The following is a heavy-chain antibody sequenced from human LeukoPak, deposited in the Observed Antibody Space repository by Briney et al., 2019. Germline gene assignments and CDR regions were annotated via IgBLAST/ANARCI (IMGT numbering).Heavy chain of an antibody. V-gene: IGHV1-8*01. D-gene: IGHD3-22*01. CDR1: GYTFTSYD. CDR2: MNPNSGNT. J-gene: IGHJ4*02. CDR3: ASCVVIHPYFDY. Sequence: ASVKVSCKASGYTFTSYDINWVRQATGQGLEWMGWMNPNSGNTGYAQKFQGRVTMTRNTSISAAYMELSSLRSEDTAVYYCASCVVIHPYFDYWGQGTLVTVSS.